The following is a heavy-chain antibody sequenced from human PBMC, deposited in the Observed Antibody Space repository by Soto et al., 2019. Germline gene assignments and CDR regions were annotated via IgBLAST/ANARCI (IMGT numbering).Heavy chain of an antibody. CDR1: GFAFSDYY. CDR2: IFNGGSTI. D-gene: IGHD3-9*01. V-gene: IGHV3-11*04. Sequence: QVQLVESGGGLVKPGGSLRLSCAASGFAFSDYYMSWIRQAPGKGLEWVSYIFNGGSTIHYADSVKGRFTISRDNAKNSLYLQMNSLRAEDTAVYYCARDPTYDILTGYFDYWGQGTLVTVSS. CDR3: ARDPTYDILTGYFDY. J-gene: IGHJ4*02.